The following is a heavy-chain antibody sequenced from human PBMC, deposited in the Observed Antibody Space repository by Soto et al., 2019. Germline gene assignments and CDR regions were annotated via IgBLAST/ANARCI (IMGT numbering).Heavy chain of an antibody. V-gene: IGHV3-7*01. D-gene: IGHD3-3*01. CDR3: ARDRDRVRRDDFWSGYYTFPGYFDY. Sequence: PGGSLRLSCAASGFTLSSYWMSWVRQAPGKGLEWVANIKQDGSEKYYVDSVKGRFTISRDNAKNSLYLQMNSLRAEDTAVYYCARDRDRVRRDDFWSGYYTFPGYFDYWGRGTLVTVSS. CDR2: IKQDGSEK. J-gene: IGHJ4*02. CDR1: GFTLSSYW.